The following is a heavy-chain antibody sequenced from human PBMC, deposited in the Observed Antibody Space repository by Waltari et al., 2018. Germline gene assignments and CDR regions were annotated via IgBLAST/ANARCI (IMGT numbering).Heavy chain of an antibody. CDR1: GGSVSSLSW. CDR3: ARDRGISVTGSGSY. CDR2: IHQNGRT. Sequence: QVQLQESGPGLVKASGTLSLTCAVSGGSVSSLSWGNWVRQPPGKGLEWIGEIHQNGRTNYNPSLKGRVTSSVDRSNNQVSLRLSSVTAADTAVYFCARDRGISVTGSGSYWGQGTLVSVSS. J-gene: IGHJ4*02. V-gene: IGHV4-4*02. D-gene: IGHD6-19*01.